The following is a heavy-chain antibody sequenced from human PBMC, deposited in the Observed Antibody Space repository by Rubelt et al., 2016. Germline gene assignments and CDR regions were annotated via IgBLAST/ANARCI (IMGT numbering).Heavy chain of an antibody. CDR2: ISGSGGST. CDR3: AKSAKAYYSSSEIDY. J-gene: IGHJ4*02. V-gene: IGHV3-23*01. D-gene: IGHD6-19*01. Sequence: EARGGLVQPGGSLRLSCAASGFTVSSNYMSWVRQAPGKGLEWVSGISGSGGSTYDADSVKGRLTISRHNSNNTVYLQMNSLSAEDTAVYYCAKSAKAYYSSSEIDYWGQGTLVTVSS. CDR1: GFTVSSNY.